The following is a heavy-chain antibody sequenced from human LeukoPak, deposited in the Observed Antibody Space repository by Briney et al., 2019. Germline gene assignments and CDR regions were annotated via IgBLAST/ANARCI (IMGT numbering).Heavy chain of an antibody. CDR1: GFTFSSYS. V-gene: IGHV3-21*01. CDR3: ASEMVVPAAIRGSLPFDP. J-gene: IGHJ5*02. Sequence: GSLRLSCAASGFTFSSYSMNWVRQAPGKGLEWVSSISSSSSYIYYADSVKGRFTISRDNAKNSLYLQMNSLRAEDTAVCYCASEMVVPAAIRGSLPFDPWGQGTLVTVSS. CDR2: ISSSSSYI. D-gene: IGHD2-2*02.